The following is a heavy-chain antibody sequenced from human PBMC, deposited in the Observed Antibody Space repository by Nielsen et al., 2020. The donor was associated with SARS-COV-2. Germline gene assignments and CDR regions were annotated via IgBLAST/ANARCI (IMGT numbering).Heavy chain of an antibody. CDR3: ARGGPPGGRYAFDM. J-gene: IGHJ3*02. CDR2: ISSSSRTT. D-gene: IGHD3-16*01. CDR1: GFTFSSYS. Sequence: GGSLRLSCAASGFTFSSYSMNWVRQAPGKGLEWISYISSSSRTTHYADSVKGRFTISRDNAKNSLYLQMNSLRVEDTAVYSCARGGPPGGRYAFDMWGQGTMVTVSS. V-gene: IGHV3-48*01.